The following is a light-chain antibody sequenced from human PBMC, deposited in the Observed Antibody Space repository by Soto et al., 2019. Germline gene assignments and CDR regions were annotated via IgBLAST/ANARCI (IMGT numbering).Light chain of an antibody. CDR3: QQYGSSPLT. Sequence: EIVLAQSPGTLSLSPGERATLSCRASQSVSSNYLAWYQQKPGQAPRLLIYGASSRATGIPDRFSGSGSGKDLTLTISRLEPEDFAVYYCQQYGSSPLTFGGGTKVEIK. V-gene: IGKV3-20*01. J-gene: IGKJ4*01. CDR1: QSVSSNY. CDR2: GAS.